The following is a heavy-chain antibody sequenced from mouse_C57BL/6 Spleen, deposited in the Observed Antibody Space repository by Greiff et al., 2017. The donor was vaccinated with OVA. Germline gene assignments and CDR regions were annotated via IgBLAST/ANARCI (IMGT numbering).Heavy chain of an antibody. V-gene: IGHV2-5*01. D-gene: IGHD1-1*01. J-gene: IGHJ1*03. CDR1: GFSLTSYG. Sequence: VQLVESGPGLVQPSQSLSITCTVSGFSLTSYGVHWVRQSPGKGLEWLGVIWRGGSTDYNAAFMSRLSISKNNSKSQVFFKMNSQQADDTAIYYCATLYYGSSYGYFDVWGTGTTVTVSS. CDR3: ATLYYGSSYGYFDV. CDR2: IWRGGST.